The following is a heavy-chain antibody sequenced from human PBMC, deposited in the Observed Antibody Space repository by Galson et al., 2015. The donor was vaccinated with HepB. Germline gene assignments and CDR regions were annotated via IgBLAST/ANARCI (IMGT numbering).Heavy chain of an antibody. CDR2: INHSGST. V-gene: IGHV4-34*01. CDR3: ARGQRSSWYRLTH. CDR1: GGSFSGYY. D-gene: IGHD6-13*01. Sequence: ETLSLTCAVYGGSFSGYYWSWIRQPPGKGLEWIGEINHSGSTNYNPSLKSRVTISVDTSKNQFSLKLSSVTAADTAVYYCARGQRSSWYRLTHWGQGTLVTVSS. J-gene: IGHJ4*02.